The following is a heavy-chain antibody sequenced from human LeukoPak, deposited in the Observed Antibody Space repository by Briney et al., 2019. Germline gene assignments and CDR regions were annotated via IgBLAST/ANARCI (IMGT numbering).Heavy chain of an antibody. J-gene: IGHJ6*03. CDR2: ISSSSTI. Sequence: GGSLRLSCAASGFTFSSYSINCGRQAPGKGLEWVSYISSSSTIYYADSVKGRFTISRDNAKNSLYLQMNSLRAEDTAVYYCARVAAASTSYMDVWGKGTTVTVSS. CDR3: ARVAAASTSYMDV. CDR1: GFTFSSYS. D-gene: IGHD6-13*01. V-gene: IGHV3-48*04.